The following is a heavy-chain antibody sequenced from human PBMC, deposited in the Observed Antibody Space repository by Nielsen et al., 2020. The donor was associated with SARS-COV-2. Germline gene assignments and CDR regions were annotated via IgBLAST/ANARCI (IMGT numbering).Heavy chain of an antibody. CDR1: GGSFSGYY. CDR2: IDHSGGT. D-gene: IGHD1-14*01. V-gene: IGHV4-34*01. Sequence: SETLSLTCAVYGGSFSGYYWSWIRQPPGKGLEWIGEIDHSGGTSYNPSLKSRVTMSVDTSKNQFSLTLNSVTAADTAVYFCARGKRSYSGTFLSYYYYYYMDVWGKGTTVTVSS. J-gene: IGHJ6*03. CDR3: ARGKRSYSGTFLSYYYYYYMDV.